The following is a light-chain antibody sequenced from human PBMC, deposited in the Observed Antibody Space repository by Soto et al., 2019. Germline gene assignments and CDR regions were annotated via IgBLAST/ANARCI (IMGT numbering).Light chain of an antibody. V-gene: IGLV2-14*01. CDR1: SSDVGGYKY. Sequence: QSALTQPASVSGSPGQSITISCTGTSSDVGGYKYVSWYQQHSGKAPKLMIYEVSNRPSGVSNRFSGSKSGNTASLTISGLQAEDEADYYCSSYTSSGTVVFGGGTQLTVL. CDR2: EVS. CDR3: SSYTSSGTVV. J-gene: IGLJ2*01.